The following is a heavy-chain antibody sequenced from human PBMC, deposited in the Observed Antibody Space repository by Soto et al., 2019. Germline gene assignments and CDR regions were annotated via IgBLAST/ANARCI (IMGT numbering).Heavy chain of an antibody. CDR3: AKDIRVDTAMVFYYYYGMDV. CDR2: ISYDGSNK. V-gene: IGHV3-30*18. D-gene: IGHD5-18*01. J-gene: IGHJ6*02. CDR1: GFTFSSYG. Sequence: ESGGGVVQPGRSLRLSCAASGFTFSSYGMHWVRQAPGKGLEWVAVISYDGSNKYYADSVKGRFTISRDNSKNTLYLQMNSLRAEDTAVYYCAKDIRVDTAMVFYYYYGMDVWGQGTTVTVSS.